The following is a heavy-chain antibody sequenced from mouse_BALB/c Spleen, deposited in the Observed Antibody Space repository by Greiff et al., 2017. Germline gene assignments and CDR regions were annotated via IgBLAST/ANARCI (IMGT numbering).Heavy chain of an antibody. J-gene: IGHJ1*01. CDR3: TREGAYWNFDV. CDR1: GFTFSSYT. Sequence: EVKLVESGGGLVKPGGSLKLSCAASGFTFSSYTMSWVRQTPEKRLDWVATISSGGSYTYYPDSVKGRITISRDNAKNTLYLQMSSMKSEDTAMYYWTREGAYWNFDVWGAGTTVTVSS. CDR2: ISSGGSYT. V-gene: IGHV5-6-4*01.